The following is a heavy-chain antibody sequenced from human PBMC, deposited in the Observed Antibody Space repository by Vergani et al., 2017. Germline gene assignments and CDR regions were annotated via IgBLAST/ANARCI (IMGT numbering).Heavy chain of an antibody. CDR3: ARDKYSSSWSAGWDNWFDP. D-gene: IGHD6-13*01. J-gene: IGHJ5*02. CDR2: IYTSGST. Sequence: QVQLQESGPGLVKPSQTLSLTCTVSGGSISSGSYYWSWIRQPAGKGLEWIGRIYTSGSTNYNPSLKSRVTISVDTSKNQFSLKLSSVTAADTAVYYCARDKYSSSWSAGWDNWFDPWGQGTLVTVSS. CDR1: GGSISSGSYY. V-gene: IGHV4-61*02.